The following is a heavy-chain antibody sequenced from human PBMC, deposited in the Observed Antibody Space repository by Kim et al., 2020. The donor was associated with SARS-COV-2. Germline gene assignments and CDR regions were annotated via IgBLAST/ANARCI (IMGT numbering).Heavy chain of an antibody. Sequence: GGSLRLSCAASWFTFSGYNMNWVRQAPGKGLEWVSSISRSGGSIYYADSVKGRFTISRDNAKNSLYLQMNSLRAEDTAVYYCARDGTNLNGGYFDCWGQGTLVTVSS. J-gene: IGHJ4*02. CDR3: ARDGTNLNGGYFDC. CDR2: ISRSGGSI. D-gene: IGHD1-1*01. CDR1: WFTFSGYN. V-gene: IGHV3-21*01.